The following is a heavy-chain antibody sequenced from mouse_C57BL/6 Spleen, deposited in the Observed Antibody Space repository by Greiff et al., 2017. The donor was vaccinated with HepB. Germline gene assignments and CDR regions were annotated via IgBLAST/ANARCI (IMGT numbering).Heavy chain of an antibody. CDR2: IDPNSGGT. V-gene: IGHV1-72*01. J-gene: IGHJ2*01. D-gene: IGHD1-1*01. CDR3: ARRGYYYGSSYSDY. CDR1: GYTFTSYW. Sequence: QVQLKQPGAELVKPGASVKLSCKASGYTFTSYWMHWVKQRPGRGLEWIGRIDPNSGGTKYNEKFKSKATLTVDKPSSTAYMQLSSLTSEDSAVYYCARRGYYYGSSYSDYWGQGTTLTVSS.